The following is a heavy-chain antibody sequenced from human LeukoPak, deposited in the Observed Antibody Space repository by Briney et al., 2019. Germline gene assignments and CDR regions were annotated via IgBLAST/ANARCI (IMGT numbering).Heavy chain of an antibody. CDR1: GGSISSYY. CDR3: ARDVFIAAAGTNWFDP. CDR2: IYYSGST. J-gene: IGHJ5*02. V-gene: IGHV4-59*01. Sequence: SETLSLTCTVSGGSISSYYWSWIRQPPGKGLEWIGYIYYSGSTNYNSSLKSRVTISVDTSKNQFSLKLSSVTAADTAVYYCARDVFIAAAGTNWFDPWGQGTLVTVSS. D-gene: IGHD6-13*01.